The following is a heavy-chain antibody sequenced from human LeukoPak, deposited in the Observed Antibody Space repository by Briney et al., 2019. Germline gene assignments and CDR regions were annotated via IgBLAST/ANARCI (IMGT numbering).Heavy chain of an antibody. Sequence: PSETLSLTCTVSGGSISSSSYYWGWIRQPPGKGLEWIWSTYYSGSTYYNPSLESRVTISVDTSKNQFSLKLSSVTAADTAVYYCASAGSYSVDYWGQGTLVTVSS. CDR2: TYYSGST. CDR3: ASAGSYSVDY. CDR1: GGSISSSSYY. V-gene: IGHV4-39*01. J-gene: IGHJ4*02. D-gene: IGHD1-26*01.